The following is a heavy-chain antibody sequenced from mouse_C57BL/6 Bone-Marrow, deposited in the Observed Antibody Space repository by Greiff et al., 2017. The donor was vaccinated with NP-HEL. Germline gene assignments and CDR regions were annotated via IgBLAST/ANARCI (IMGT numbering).Heavy chain of an antibody. CDR3: ALIYYGNYEAMDY. D-gene: IGHD2-1*01. CDR2: IYPSDSET. CDR1: GYTFTSYW. V-gene: IGHV1-61*01. J-gene: IGHJ4*01. Sequence: QVQLQQSGAELVRPGSSVKLSCKASGYTFTSYWMDWVKQRPGQGLEWIGNIYPSDSETHYNQKFKDKATLTVDKSSSTAYMQLSSLTSEDSAVYYCALIYYGNYEAMDYWGQGTSVTVSS.